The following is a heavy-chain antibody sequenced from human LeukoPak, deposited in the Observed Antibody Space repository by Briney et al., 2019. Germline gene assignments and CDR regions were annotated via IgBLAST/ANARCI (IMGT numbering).Heavy chain of an antibody. CDR2: INHSGST. CDR1: GGSFSGYY. J-gene: IGHJ4*02. Sequence: SETLSLTCAVYGGSFSGYYWSWIRQPPGKGLEWIGEINHSGSTNYNPSLKSRVTISVDTSKNQFSLKLSSVTAADTAVYYCARDTGGYSYGSLGYWGQGTLVTVSS. V-gene: IGHV4-34*01. D-gene: IGHD5-18*01. CDR3: ARDTGGYSYGSLGY.